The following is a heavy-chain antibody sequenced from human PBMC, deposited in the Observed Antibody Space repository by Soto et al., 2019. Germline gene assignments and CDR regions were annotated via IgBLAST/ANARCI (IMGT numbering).Heavy chain of an antibody. Sequence: QITLKESGPTLVKPTQTLTLTCTFSGFSLSTSGGGVGWIRQPPGKALEWLALIYWDDDKRYSPSLKSRLTITQDPSKNQVVLTMTNMDPVDTATYYCARLWFGESYYYGMDVWGQGTTVTVSS. CDR2: IYWDDDK. CDR1: GFSLSTSGGG. V-gene: IGHV2-5*02. D-gene: IGHD3-10*01. J-gene: IGHJ6*02. CDR3: ARLWFGESYYYGMDV.